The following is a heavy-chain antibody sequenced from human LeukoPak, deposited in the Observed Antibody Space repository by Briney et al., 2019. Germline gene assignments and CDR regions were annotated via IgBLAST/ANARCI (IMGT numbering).Heavy chain of an antibody. CDR3: ARVGPIYDYVWGSYTGYYFDY. CDR1: GGSISSYY. J-gene: IGHJ4*02. D-gene: IGHD3-16*01. Sequence: SETLSLTCTVSGGSISSYYWSWIRQPAGKGLEWIGRIYTSGSTNYNPSLKSRVTMSVGTSKNQFSLKLSSVTAADTAVYYCARVGPIYDYVWGSYTGYYFDYWDQGTLVTVSS. V-gene: IGHV4-4*07. CDR2: IYTSGST.